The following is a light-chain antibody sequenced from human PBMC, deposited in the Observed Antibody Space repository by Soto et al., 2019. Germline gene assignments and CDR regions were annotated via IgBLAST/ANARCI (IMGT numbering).Light chain of an antibody. V-gene: IGKV3-15*01. Sequence: EIVMTQSPGTLSLSPGETATLSCRASQNINSNYLAWYQQKPGQAPRLLIYGISTRAADIPARFSGSGSGTEFTLTISSLQSEDFAVYYCQQHSQWPITFGQGTRLEIK. J-gene: IGKJ5*01. CDR3: QQHSQWPIT. CDR2: GIS. CDR1: QNINSN.